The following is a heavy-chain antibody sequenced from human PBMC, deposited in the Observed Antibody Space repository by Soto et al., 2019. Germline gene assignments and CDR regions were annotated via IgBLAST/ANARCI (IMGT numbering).Heavy chain of an antibody. D-gene: IGHD3-16*01. V-gene: IGHV3-74*01. J-gene: IGHJ4*02. CDR2: TNEDGSTI. Sequence: EVQLVESGGGLVQPGGSLRLSCAASGFTFSSYWMHWVRQAPGKGLVWVSRTNEDGSTINYADSVKGRFTISRDNAKNTLYREMKSLGAEDTAVYYCTRDVGGGGGYWGQGTLVTVSS. CDR3: TRDVGGGGGY. CDR1: GFTFSSYW.